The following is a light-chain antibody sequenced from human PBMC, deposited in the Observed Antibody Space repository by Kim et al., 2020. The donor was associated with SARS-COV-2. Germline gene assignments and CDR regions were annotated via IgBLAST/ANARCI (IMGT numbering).Light chain of an antibody. V-gene: IGLV3-1*01. Sequence: VSPGQTASIPCAGDKLGDKYACWYQQKPGQSPVLVIYQDSKRPSGIPERFSGSNSGNTATLTISGTQAMDEADYYCQAWDSSTAVFGGGTQLTVL. J-gene: IGLJ2*01. CDR3: QAWDSSTAV. CDR1: KLGDKY. CDR2: QDS.